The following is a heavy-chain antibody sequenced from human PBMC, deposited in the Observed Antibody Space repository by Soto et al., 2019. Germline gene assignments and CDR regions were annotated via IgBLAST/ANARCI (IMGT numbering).Heavy chain of an antibody. CDR1: GFTFNTYA. D-gene: IGHD6-13*01. CDR2: ISGSGIST. CDR3: VKDPGIAAAVGYFQH. J-gene: IGHJ1*01. V-gene: IGHV3-23*01. Sequence: GGSLRLSCAASGFTFNTYAMSWVRQAPGKGLEWVSAISGSGISTYYADSVKGRFIISRDNSKNTLYLQMSSLRAEDTAVYYCVKDPGIAAAVGYFQHWGQGTLVTSPQ.